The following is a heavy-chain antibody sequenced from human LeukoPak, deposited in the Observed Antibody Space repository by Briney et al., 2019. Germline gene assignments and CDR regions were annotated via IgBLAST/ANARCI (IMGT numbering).Heavy chain of an antibody. J-gene: IGHJ3*02. D-gene: IGHD6-13*01. CDR3: ARGVAAPHDAFDI. CDR2: ISSSSSTI. Sequence: GGSLRLSCAASGFTFSSYSMNWVRQAPGKGLEWVSYISSSSSTIYYADSVKGRFTISRDNAKNSLYLQMNSLRAEDTAVYYCARGVAAPHDAFDIWGQGTMVTVSS. V-gene: IGHV3-48*01. CDR1: GFTFSSYS.